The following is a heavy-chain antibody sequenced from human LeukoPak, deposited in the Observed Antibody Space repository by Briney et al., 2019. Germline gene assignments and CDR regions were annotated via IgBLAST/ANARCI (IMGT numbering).Heavy chain of an antibody. CDR2: MNPNSGNT. J-gene: IGHJ4*02. Sequence: ASVKVSCKASGYTFTSYDINWVRQATGQGLEWMGWMNPNSGNTGYAQKFQGRVTMTRNTSISTAYMELSSLRSEDTAVYYCARGIGSGSYSDRGPIGYRGQGTLVTVSS. CDR3: ARGIGSGSYSDRGPIGY. D-gene: IGHD1-26*01. V-gene: IGHV1-8*01. CDR1: GYTFTSYD.